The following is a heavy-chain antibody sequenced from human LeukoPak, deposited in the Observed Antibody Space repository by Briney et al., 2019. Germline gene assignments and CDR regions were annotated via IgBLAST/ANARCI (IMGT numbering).Heavy chain of an antibody. CDR3: ARHRDTTSLYYYGMDV. V-gene: IGHV5-51*01. CDR1: GYSFTNYW. CDR2: IYPGDSDT. J-gene: IGHJ6*02. D-gene: IGHD5-24*01. Sequence: GESLKISCKGSGYSFTNYWIGWVRQMPGKGLEWMGIIYPGDSDTRYSPSFQGQVTISADKSISTAYLQWSSLKASDTAMYYCARHRDTTSLYYYGMDVWGQGTTVTVSS.